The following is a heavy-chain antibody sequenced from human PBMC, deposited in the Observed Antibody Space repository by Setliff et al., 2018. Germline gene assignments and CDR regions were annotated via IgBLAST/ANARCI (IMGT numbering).Heavy chain of an antibody. J-gene: IGHJ4*03. Sequence: SETLSLTCTVPGGSISSGDYYWSWIRQPPGKGLEWIGYIYYSGITTYNPSLKSRVTISVDTSKNQFSLKLSSVTAADTAVYYCARLYSGYDNLFDYWGQGTMVTVSS. CDR3: ARLYSGYDNLFDY. V-gene: IGHV4-61*08. CDR1: GGSISSGDYY. D-gene: IGHD5-12*01. CDR2: IYYSGIT.